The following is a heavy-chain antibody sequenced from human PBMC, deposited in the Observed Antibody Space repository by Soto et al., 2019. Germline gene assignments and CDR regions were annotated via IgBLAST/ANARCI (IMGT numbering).Heavy chain of an antibody. D-gene: IGHD1-20*01. CDR1: GYGYTSRC. CDR2: ISAYNGNT. Sequence: GYGYTSRCLRWVRQSPGQGLEWMGWISAYNGNTNYAQKLQGRVTMTTDTSTSTAYMELRSLRSDDTAVYYCARDAYNWNNWFDPWGQGTLVTVSS. CDR3: ARDAYNWNNWFDP. J-gene: IGHJ5*02. V-gene: IGHV1-18*01.